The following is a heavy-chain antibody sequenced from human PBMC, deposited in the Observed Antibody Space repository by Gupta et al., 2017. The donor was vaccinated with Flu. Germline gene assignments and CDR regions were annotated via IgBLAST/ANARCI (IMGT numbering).Heavy chain of an antibody. CDR3: ARDLTIFGVVRYYMDV. CDR1: GFTFSSYA. CDR2: ISNDGIPK. J-gene: IGHJ6*03. D-gene: IGHD3-3*01. Sequence: QVQLVESGGGVVQPGRSLRLSCAASGFTFSSYAMHWVRLTPGKGLEWVAVISNDGIPKYSGDSVGGRFTISRDNSKNLLYLQMNTLRADDTGLYYCARDLTIFGVVRYYMDVWGKGTMVTVSS. V-gene: IGHV3-30-3*01.